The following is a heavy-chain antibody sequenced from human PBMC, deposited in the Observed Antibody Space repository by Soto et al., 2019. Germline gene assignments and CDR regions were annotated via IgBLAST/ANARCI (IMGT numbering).Heavy chain of an antibody. V-gene: IGHV3-48*02. CDR1: GFTFSSYS. CDR3: ARGSSNWAYYFDL. CDR2: ITSSGTTV. J-gene: IGHJ4*02. Sequence: EVHLVESGGGLVQPGGSLRLSCAASGFTFSSYSLNWVRQAPGKGLEWVSYITSSGTTVYYADSVRGRFTISRDNAKNSLYLQTSSLRDDDTAVYYCARGSSNWAYYFDLWGQGTLVTVSS. D-gene: IGHD6-13*01.